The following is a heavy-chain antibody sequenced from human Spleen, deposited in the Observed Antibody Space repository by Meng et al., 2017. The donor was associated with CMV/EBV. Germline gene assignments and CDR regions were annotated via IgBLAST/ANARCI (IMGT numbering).Heavy chain of an antibody. CDR2: IYPGDSDT. D-gene: IGHD5-18*01. V-gene: IGHV5-51*01. CDR1: GDSFTSYW. J-gene: IGHJ3*02. Sequence: GGSLRLSCQDSGDSFTSYWIAWVRQMPGKGLEWMGIIYPGDSDTRYSPSFQGQVTISADMSISTAYLQWSSLKASDTAMYYCARPIQLWSSGAFDIWGQGTMVTVSS. CDR3: ARPIQLWSSGAFDI.